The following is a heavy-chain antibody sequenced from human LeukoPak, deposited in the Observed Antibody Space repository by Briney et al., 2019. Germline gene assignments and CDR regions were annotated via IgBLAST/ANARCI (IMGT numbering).Heavy chain of an antibody. V-gene: IGHV1-8*01. D-gene: IGHD6-19*01. Sequence: ASVKVSCKASGYTFTSYDINWVRQAPGQGLEWMGWMNPNSGNTGYAQKFQGRVTMTRNTSISTAYMELSSLKSEDTAVYYCARGTSGIAVAGTSNWFDPWGQGTLVTVSS. CDR1: GYTFTSYD. CDR3: ARGTSGIAVAGTSNWFDP. J-gene: IGHJ5*02. CDR2: MNPNSGNT.